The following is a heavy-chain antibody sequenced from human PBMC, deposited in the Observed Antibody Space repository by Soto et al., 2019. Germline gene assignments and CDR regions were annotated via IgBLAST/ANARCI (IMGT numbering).Heavy chain of an antibody. CDR2: INPNSGGT. J-gene: IGHJ4*02. CDR3: ARVAYYYGSGSYYNGYFDY. Sequence: ASVKVSCKASGYTFTGYYMHWVRQAPGQGLEWMGWINPNSGGTNYAQMFQGRVTMTRDTSISTAYMELSRLRSDDTAVYYCARVAYYYGSGSYYNGYFDYWGQGTLVTVSS. V-gene: IGHV1-2*02. D-gene: IGHD3-10*01. CDR1: GYTFTGYY.